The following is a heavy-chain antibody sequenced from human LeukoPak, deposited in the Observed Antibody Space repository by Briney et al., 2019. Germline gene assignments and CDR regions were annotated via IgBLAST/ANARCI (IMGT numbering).Heavy chain of an antibody. Sequence: ASVKVSCKASGGTFSSYAISWVRQAPGQGLEWMGGIIPIFGTANYAQKFQGRVTITADESTSTAYMELSSLRSEDTAVCYCARFFLDSKSYYYGMDVWGQGTTVTVSS. V-gene: IGHV1-69*01. CDR1: GGTFSSYA. J-gene: IGHJ6*02. CDR3: ARFFLDSKSYYYGMDV. D-gene: IGHD4-11*01. CDR2: IIPIFGTA.